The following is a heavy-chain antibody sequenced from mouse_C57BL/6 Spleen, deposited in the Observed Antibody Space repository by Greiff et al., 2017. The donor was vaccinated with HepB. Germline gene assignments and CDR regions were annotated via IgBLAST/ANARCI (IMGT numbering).Heavy chain of an antibody. CDR3: ARDYSNYADWYFDV. CDR2: IDPSDSYT. Sequence: VQLQQPGAELVRPGTSVKLSCKASGYTFTSYWMHWVKQRPGQGLEWIGVIDPSDSYTNYNQKFKGKATLTVDTSSSTAYMQLSSLTSEDSAVYYCARDYSNYADWYFDVWGTGTTVTVSS. D-gene: IGHD2-5*01. CDR1: GYTFTSYW. V-gene: IGHV1-59*01. J-gene: IGHJ1*03.